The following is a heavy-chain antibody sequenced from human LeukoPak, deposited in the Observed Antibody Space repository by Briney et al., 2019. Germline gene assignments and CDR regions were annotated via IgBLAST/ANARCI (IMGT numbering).Heavy chain of an antibody. V-gene: IGHV1-2*06. D-gene: IGHD6-19*01. J-gene: IGHJ4*02. CDR3: ARGPPGIAVAGRDDY. Sequence: ASVKVSCKASGYTFTGYYMHWVRQAPGQGLEWMGRINPNSGGTNYAQKFQGRATMTRDTSISTAYMELSRLRSDDTAVYYCARGPPGIAVAGRDDYWGQGTLVTVSS. CDR1: GYTFTGYY. CDR2: INPNSGGT.